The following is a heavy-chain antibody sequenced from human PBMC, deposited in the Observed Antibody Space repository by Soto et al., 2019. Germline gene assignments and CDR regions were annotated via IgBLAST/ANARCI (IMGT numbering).Heavy chain of an antibody. CDR2: ISYSGST. CDR3: ARGQRAMEYYYYGMDV. J-gene: IGHJ6*02. V-gene: IGHV4-59*01. Sequence: PSETLSLTCSVSGGSISSSFWSWIRQPPGKELEWIGYISYSGSTTYNPSLKSRITLSVDTSKNQFSLRVASVTAADTAVYYCARGQRAMEYYYYGMDVWGQGTTVTVSS. D-gene: IGHD5-18*01. CDR1: GGSISSSF.